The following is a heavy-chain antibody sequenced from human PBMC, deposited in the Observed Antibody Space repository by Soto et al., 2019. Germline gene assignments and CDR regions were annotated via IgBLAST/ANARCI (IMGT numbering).Heavy chain of an antibody. D-gene: IGHD3-10*01. CDR2: ISYDGSNK. V-gene: IGHV3-30-3*01. Sequence: GGSLRLSCAASGFTFSSYAMHWVRQAPGKGLEWVAVISYDGSNKYYADSVKGRFTISRDNSKNTLYLQMNSLRAEDTAVYYCARAERPNYYGSLDYWGQGTLVTVSS. CDR3: ARAERPNYYGSLDY. J-gene: IGHJ4*02. CDR1: GFTFSSYA.